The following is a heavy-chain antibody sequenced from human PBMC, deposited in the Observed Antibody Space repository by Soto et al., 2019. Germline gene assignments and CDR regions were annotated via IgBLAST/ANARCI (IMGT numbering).Heavy chain of an antibody. CDR3: ARDGRGSDYYGSGSYFREQGFDY. J-gene: IGHJ4*02. V-gene: IGHV3-33*01. D-gene: IGHD3-10*01. Sequence: GGSLRLSCAASGFTFSSYGMHWVRQAPGKGLEWVAVIWYDGSNKYYADSVKGRFTISRDNSKNTLYLQMNSLRAEDTAVYYCARDGRGSDYYGSGSYFREQGFDYWGQGTLVTVSS. CDR2: IWYDGSNK. CDR1: GFTFSSYG.